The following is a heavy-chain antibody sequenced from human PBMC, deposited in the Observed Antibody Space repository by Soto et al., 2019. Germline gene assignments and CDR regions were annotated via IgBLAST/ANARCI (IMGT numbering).Heavy chain of an antibody. CDR1: GYTFTSYG. Sequence: ASVKVSCKASGYTFTSYGISWVRQAPGQGLEWMGWISAYNGNTNYAQKLQSRVTMTTDTSTSTAYMELRSLRSDDTAVYYCARNSSGWYGRSAFDIWGQGTMVTVSS. D-gene: IGHD6-19*01. J-gene: IGHJ3*02. V-gene: IGHV1-18*01. CDR3: ARNSSGWYGRSAFDI. CDR2: ISAYNGNT.